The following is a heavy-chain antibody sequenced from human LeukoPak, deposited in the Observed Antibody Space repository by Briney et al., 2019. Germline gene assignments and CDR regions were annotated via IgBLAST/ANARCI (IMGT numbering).Heavy chain of an antibody. CDR1: GGSISSGGYY. V-gene: IGHV4-31*03. CDR2: IYYSGST. Sequence: SETQSLTCTVSGGSISSGGYYWSWIRQHPGKGLEWIGYIYYSGSTYYNPSLKSRVTISVDTSKNQFSLKLSSVTAADTAVYYCARDTGLVRQQPPFAFDIWGQGTMVTVSS. CDR3: ARDTGLVRQQPPFAFDI. D-gene: IGHD6-13*01. J-gene: IGHJ3*02.